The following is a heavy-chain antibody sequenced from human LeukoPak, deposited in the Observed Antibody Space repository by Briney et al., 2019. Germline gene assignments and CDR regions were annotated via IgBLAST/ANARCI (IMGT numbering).Heavy chain of an antibody. D-gene: IGHD4-17*01. CDR2: IWYVGSNK. V-gene: IGHV3-33*08. Sequence: PGRSLRLSCAASGFTFSSYAMHWVRQAPGKGLEWVAVIWYVGSNKYYADSVKGRFTVSRDNSKNTLYLQMNSLRAEDTAVYYCARDHGDYVSGMDVWGQGTTVTVSS. J-gene: IGHJ6*02. CDR3: ARDHGDYVSGMDV. CDR1: GFTFSSYA.